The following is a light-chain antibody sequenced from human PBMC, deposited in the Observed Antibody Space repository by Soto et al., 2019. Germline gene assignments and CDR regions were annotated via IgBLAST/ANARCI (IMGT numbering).Light chain of an antibody. J-gene: IGKJ1*01. CDR2: GAS. V-gene: IGKV3-20*01. CDR3: QQYGSSPTT. Sequence: EIVLTQSPGTLSLSPGERATLSCRASQSVSSSYLAWYQQKPGQAPRLLIYGASSRATGIPDRFSGSGSGTDFTLTISRREPEDSAVYYCQQYGSSPTTFGQGTKVDIK. CDR1: QSVSSSY.